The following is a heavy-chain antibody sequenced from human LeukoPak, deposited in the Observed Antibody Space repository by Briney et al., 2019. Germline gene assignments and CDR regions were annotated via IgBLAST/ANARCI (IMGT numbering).Heavy chain of an antibody. V-gene: IGHV3-7*01. Sequence: PGGSLRLSCTASGFTVSTYWMSWVRQAPGKRRERLSNIKQDGSEKLYVNSVKGRFTISRDNAKNSLYLQRNSLRAEDTAVYSCARDKTRGVGYSYSNSGNYFDYWGQGTLVTVSS. D-gene: IGHD5-18*01. J-gene: IGHJ4*02. CDR3: ARDKTRGVGYSYSNSGNYFDY. CDR2: IKQDGSEK. CDR1: GFTVSTYW.